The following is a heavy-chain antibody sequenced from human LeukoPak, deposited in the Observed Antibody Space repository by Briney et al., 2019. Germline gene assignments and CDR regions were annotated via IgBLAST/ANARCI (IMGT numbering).Heavy chain of an antibody. V-gene: IGHV1-69*13. CDR3: ARTGRLGLIDY. CDR2: IIPIFGTA. J-gene: IGHJ4*01. Sequence: SVKVSCKASGGTFSSYAISWVRQPPGQGLEWMGGIIPIFGTANYAQKFQGRVTITADESTSTAYMELSSLRSEDTATYYCARTGRLGLIDYWGHGTLVTVSS. D-gene: IGHD3-10*01. CDR1: GGTFSSYA.